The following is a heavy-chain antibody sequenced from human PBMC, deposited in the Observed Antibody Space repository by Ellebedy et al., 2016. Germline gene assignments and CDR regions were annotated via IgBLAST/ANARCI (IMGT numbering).Heavy chain of an antibody. J-gene: IGHJ6*02. CDR2: ISSSSSYI. D-gene: IGHD3-10*01. CDR3: ARVRVTMLRGVIVDHHYGMDV. CDR1: GFSFSDYS. Sequence: GGSLRLSCVVSGFSFSDYSMEWVRQAPGKGLEWVSSISSSSSYIFYADSVKGRFTIPRDDAKNSLYLQMNSLRAEDTATYYCARVRVTMLRGVIVDHHYGMDVWGQGTTVTVSS. V-gene: IGHV3-21*01.